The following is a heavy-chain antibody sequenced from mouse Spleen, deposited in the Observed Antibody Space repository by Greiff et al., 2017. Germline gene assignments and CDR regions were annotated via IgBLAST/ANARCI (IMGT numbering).Heavy chain of an antibody. D-gene: IGHD1-1*01. CDR3: ARLREYGSSPYWYFDV. CDR2: IYPRSGNT. CDR1: GYTFTSYG. V-gene: IGHV1-81*01. Sequence: QVQLQQSGAELARPGASVKLSCKASGYTFTSYGISWVKQRTGQGLEWIGEIYPRSGNTYYNEKFKGKATLTADKSSSTAYMELRSLTSEDSAVYFCARLREYGSSPYWYFDVWGAGTTVTVSS. J-gene: IGHJ1*01.